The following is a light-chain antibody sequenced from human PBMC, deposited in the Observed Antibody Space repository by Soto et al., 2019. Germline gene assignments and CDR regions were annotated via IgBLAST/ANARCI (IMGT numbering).Light chain of an antibody. CDR1: QSISSY. CDR2: AAS. Sequence: DIQMTQSPSSLSASVGDRVTITCRASQSISSYLIWYQQKPGKAPKLLIYAASSLQSGVPSRFSGSGSGTDFTLTISSLQPEDFATYYCQQSYSTPRFGPGTKVDIK. V-gene: IGKV1-39*01. CDR3: QQSYSTPR. J-gene: IGKJ3*01.